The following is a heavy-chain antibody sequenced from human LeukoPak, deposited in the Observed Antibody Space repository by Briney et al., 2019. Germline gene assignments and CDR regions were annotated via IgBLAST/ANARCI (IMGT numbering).Heavy chain of an antibody. CDR3: ASGEEQSSAREFMGYYYCMDV. D-gene: IGHD3-10*01. V-gene: IGHV4-59*01. J-gene: IGHJ6*02. Sequence: KASETLSLTCTVSGGSISSYYWSWIRQPPGKGLEWIGYIYYSGSNNYNPSLKSRPTISVDTSKNQFSLKLSSVTAADTAVYYCASGEEQSSAREFMGYYYCMDVWGQGTTVTVSS. CDR1: GGSISSYY. CDR2: IYYSGSN.